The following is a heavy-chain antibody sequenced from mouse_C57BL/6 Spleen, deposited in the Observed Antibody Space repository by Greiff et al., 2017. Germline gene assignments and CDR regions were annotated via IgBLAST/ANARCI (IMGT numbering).Heavy chain of an antibody. CDR3: SGSTVSYWYFDG. D-gene: IGHD1-1*01. J-gene: IGHJ1*03. Sequence: EVKLMESGGGLVQPGGSMKLSCVASGFTFSNYCMNWVRQSPEQGLEWVAQIRLKSDNYATHYAESVKGRFTISRDESKSSVYLQMNNLMADDNGIYYCSGSTVSYWYFDGWGTGTTVTVSS. V-gene: IGHV6-3*01. CDR2: IRLKSDNYAT. CDR1: GFTFSNYC.